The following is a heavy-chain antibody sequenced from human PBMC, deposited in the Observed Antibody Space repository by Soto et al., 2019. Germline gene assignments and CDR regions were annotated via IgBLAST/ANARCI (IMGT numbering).Heavy chain of an antibody. Sequence: GGSLRLSCAASGFTFSSYWMTWVRQAPGKGLEWVANIKEDGNEKYYVDSVKGRFTISRDHPKNSLYLQMTSLRADDTAVYYCARGLDYGASFGYWGQGTLVTVSS. D-gene: IGHD4-17*01. V-gene: IGHV3-7*01. J-gene: IGHJ4*02. CDR3: ARGLDYGASFGY. CDR2: IKEDGNEK. CDR1: GFTFSSYW.